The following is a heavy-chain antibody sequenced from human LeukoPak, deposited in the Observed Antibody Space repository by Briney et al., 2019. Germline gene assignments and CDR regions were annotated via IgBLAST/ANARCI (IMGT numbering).Heavy chain of an antibody. CDR3: ARDLSYYGPGSYCFDY. Sequence: GASVKVSCKASGYTFTGYYMHWVRQAPGQGLEWMGWINPNSGGTNYAQKFQGRVTMTRDTSISTAYMELSRLRSDDTAVYYCARDLSYYGPGSYCFDYWGQGTLVTVSS. J-gene: IGHJ4*02. CDR2: INPNSGGT. CDR1: GYTFTGYY. D-gene: IGHD3-10*01. V-gene: IGHV1-2*02.